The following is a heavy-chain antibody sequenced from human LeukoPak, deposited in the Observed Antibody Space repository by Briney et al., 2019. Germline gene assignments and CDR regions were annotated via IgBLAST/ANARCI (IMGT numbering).Heavy chain of an antibody. D-gene: IGHD1-14*01. V-gene: IGHV3-21*06. J-gene: IGHJ4*02. CDR1: GLTFSTSG. Sequence: VKPGGSLRLSCTASGLTFSTSGFNWVRQAPGKGLEWVASIGPTGSDRYHADSIQGRFTIFRDNANNFLYLQMNSLRAEDTAVYYCATETNGRHYDYWGQGTLLTVSS. CDR2: IGPTGSDR. CDR3: ATETNGRHYDY.